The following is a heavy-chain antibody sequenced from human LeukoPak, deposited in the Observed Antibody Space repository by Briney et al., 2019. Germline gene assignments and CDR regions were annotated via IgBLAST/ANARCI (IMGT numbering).Heavy chain of an antibody. V-gene: IGHV4-39*01. CDR3: ARLGWWDS. CDR2: INYSGST. Sequence: SETLSLTCTVSGGPIITSRYYWGWIRQPPGKGLEWIGSINYSGSTYYNPSLKSRVTISVDTSKNQFSLKLSSVTAADTAVYYCARLGWWDSWGQGTLVTVSS. D-gene: IGHD2-15*01. CDR1: GGPIITSRYY. J-gene: IGHJ4*02.